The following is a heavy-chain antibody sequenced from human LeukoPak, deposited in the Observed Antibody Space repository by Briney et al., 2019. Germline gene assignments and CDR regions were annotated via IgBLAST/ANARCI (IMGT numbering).Heavy chain of an antibody. CDR2: IYTSGST. J-gene: IGHJ3*02. D-gene: IGHD2-2*01. CDR1: GGSISSYY. V-gene: IGHV4-4*07. Sequence: SETLSLTCTVSGGSISSYYWSWIRQPAGKGLEWIGRIYTSGSTNYNPSLKSRVTMSVDTSKNQFSLRLSSVTAADTAVYYWARDQWSPDIVVVPAATDAFDIWGQGTMVTVSS. CDR3: ARDQWSPDIVVVPAATDAFDI.